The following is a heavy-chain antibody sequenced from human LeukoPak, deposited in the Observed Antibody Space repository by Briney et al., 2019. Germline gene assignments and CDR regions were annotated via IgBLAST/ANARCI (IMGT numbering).Heavy chain of an antibody. V-gene: IGHV5-10-1*01. J-gene: IGHJ6*04. D-gene: IGHD2-2*01. CDR3: ARLRGYCSSTSCYATSYYYYGMDV. CDR2: IDPSDSYT. Sequence: RTGESLKISCKGSGYSFTSYWISWVRQVPGKGLEWMGRIDPSDSYTNYSPSFQGHVTISADKSISTAHLQWSSLKASDTAMYYCARLRGYCSSTSCYATSYYYYGMDVWGKGTTVTVSS. CDR1: GYSFTSYW.